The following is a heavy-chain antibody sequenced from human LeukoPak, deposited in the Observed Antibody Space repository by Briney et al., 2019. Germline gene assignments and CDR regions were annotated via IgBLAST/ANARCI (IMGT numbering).Heavy chain of an antibody. Sequence: GASVKVSCRASGYTFTAYYVHWVRQAPGQGLEWMGRINPNTDGTNYAQKFQGRVTMTGDTSISTAYMELSRLTSDDTAVYYCARIGGAHNFDYWGQGTLVTVSS. CDR2: INPNTDGT. J-gene: IGHJ4*02. CDR1: GYTFTAYY. CDR3: ARIGGAHNFDY. V-gene: IGHV1-2*06. D-gene: IGHD3-16*01.